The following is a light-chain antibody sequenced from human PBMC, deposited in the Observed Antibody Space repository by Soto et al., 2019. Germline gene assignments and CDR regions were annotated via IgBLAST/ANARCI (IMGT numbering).Light chain of an antibody. CDR3: QQLNDYPLT. CDR2: AAS. Sequence: DIQLTQSPSFLSASVGDRITITCRASQGIRGNLAWYQQKPGKAPKLLISAASSLQSGVPSRFSGSGSATEFTLTIRCLQPEDFATYYCQQLNDYPLTFGGGTKVEIK. CDR1: QGIRGN. J-gene: IGKJ4*01. V-gene: IGKV1-9*01.